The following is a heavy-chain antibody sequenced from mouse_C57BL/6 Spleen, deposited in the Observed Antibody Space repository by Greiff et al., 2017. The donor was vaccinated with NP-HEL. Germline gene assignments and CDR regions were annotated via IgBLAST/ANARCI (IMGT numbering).Heavy chain of an antibody. Sequence: QVHVKQSGAELAKPGASVKLSCKASGYTFTSYWMHWVKQRPGQGLEWIGYINPSSGYTKYNQKFKDKATLTADKSSSTAYMQLSSLTYEDSAVYYCSPLITTAFDYWGQGTTLTVSS. CDR3: SPLITTAFDY. D-gene: IGHD1-1*01. CDR1: GYTFTSYW. CDR2: INPSSGYT. V-gene: IGHV1-7*01. J-gene: IGHJ2*01.